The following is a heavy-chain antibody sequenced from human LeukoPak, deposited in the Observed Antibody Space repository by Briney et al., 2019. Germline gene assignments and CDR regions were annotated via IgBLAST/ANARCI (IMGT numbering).Heavy chain of an antibody. CDR3: VRESEYYFDHSASFDY. Sequence: GGSLRLSCAASGFTLTAYLIHWVRQAPGKGLEWVAVMSSDGNAMFYADSVKGRFTISRDNSKNTLYLQMNSLRAEDTAVYYCVRESEYYFDHSASFDYWGQGTLVTVSS. CDR2: MSSDGNAM. CDR1: GFTLTAYL. V-gene: IGHV3-30-3*01. J-gene: IGHJ4*02. D-gene: IGHD3-22*01.